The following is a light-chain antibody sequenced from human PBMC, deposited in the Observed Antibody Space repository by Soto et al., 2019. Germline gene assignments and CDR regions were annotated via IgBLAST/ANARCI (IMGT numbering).Light chain of an antibody. CDR1: LSVSRN. J-gene: IGKJ5*01. Sequence: VSVSKGTRSTLSCRASLSVSRNLAWYQQKPGQAPRLLIYNASNRATGIPARFSGSGSGTDFTLTISILYPEDFGVHYCQQRRKWPPITFGQVTRLEIK. V-gene: IGKV3-11*01. CDR3: QQRRKWPPIT. CDR2: NAS.